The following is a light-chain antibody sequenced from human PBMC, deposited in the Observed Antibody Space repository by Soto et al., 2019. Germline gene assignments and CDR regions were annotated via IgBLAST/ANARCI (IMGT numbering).Light chain of an antibody. J-gene: IGKJ2*01. V-gene: IGKV3-15*01. CDR2: DAS. CDR3: QQYSTWPPLYT. CDR1: QRVSSY. Sequence: EIVMTQSPATLSVSPGERATLSCRASQRVSSYLAWYQQKPGLPPRLLIYDASTRATGIPDRVSGSGSGTDFTLTISSLQSADFAVYYCQQYSTWPPLYTFGRGTKLEIK.